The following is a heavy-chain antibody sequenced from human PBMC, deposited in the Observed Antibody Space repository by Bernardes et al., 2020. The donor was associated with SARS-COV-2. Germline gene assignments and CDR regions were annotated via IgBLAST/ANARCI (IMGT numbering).Heavy chain of an antibody. D-gene: IGHD3-10*01. V-gene: IGHV3-23*01. CDR1: GFTFSSYA. CDR2: ISGSGGST. Sequence: GGSLRLSCAASGFTFSSYAMSWVRQAPGKGLEWVSGISGSGGSTYYADSVKGRFTISRDNSRSTLFLQMNSLRPEDTAVYYCARGRRWGSGNHGYFDVWGRGTLVTVSS. J-gene: IGHJ2*01. CDR3: ARGRRWGSGNHGYFDV.